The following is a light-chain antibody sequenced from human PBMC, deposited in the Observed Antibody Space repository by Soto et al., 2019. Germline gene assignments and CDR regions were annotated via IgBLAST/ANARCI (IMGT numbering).Light chain of an antibody. CDR3: SSWDDSLNVF. J-gene: IGLJ2*01. V-gene: IGLV1-44*01. CDR2: RND. Sequence: QSVLTQPPSTSGTPGQRVTISCSGSNSNIGSNTVNWYQQLPGTAPQVVIYRNDQRPSGVPDRFSGSKSGTSATLAISGLQSEDEADYYCSSWDDSLNVFFGGGTKLTVL. CDR1: NSNIGSNT.